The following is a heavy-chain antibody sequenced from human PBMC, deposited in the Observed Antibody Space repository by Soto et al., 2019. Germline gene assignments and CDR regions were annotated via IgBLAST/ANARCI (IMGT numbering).Heavy chain of an antibody. CDR2: TYYSGST. J-gene: IGHJ4*02. Sequence: QVQLQESGPGLVKPSETLSLTCTVSGGSVSSGSYYWSWIRQPPGKGLEWIGYTYYSGSTNYNPSLKSRVTISVDTSKNQFSLKLSSVTAADTAVYYCARDSDTSTGYWGQGTLVTVSS. CDR3: ARDSDTSTGY. V-gene: IGHV4-61*01. CDR1: GGSVSSGSYY.